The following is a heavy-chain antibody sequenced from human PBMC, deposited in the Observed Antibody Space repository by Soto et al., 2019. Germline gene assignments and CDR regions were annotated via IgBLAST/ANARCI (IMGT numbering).Heavy chain of an antibody. CDR1: GFTFSSYG. CDR2: ISYDGSNK. J-gene: IGHJ6*02. Sequence: QVQLVESGGGVVQPGRSLRLSCAASGFTFSSYGMHWVRQAPGKGLEWVAVISYDGSNKYYADSVKGRFTISRDNSQNKLYLQINSLRAEDTGVYYCAEPVLGYFDLFSGMDVWGQGTTVTVSS. CDR3: AEPVLGYFDLFSGMDV. D-gene: IGHD3-9*01. V-gene: IGHV3-30*18.